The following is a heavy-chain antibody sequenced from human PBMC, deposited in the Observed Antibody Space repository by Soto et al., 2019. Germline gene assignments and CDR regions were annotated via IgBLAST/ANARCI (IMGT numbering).Heavy chain of an antibody. CDR2: IYYSGST. CDR3: ARGRQDYGDGFDY. Sequence: SETLSLTCTVSGGSISSYYWSWIRQPPGKGLEWIGYIYYSGSTNYNPFLKSRVTISVDTSKNQFSLKLSSVTAADTAVYYCARGRQDYGDGFDYWGQGTLVTVSS. J-gene: IGHJ4*02. D-gene: IGHD4-17*01. V-gene: IGHV4-59*01. CDR1: GGSISSYY.